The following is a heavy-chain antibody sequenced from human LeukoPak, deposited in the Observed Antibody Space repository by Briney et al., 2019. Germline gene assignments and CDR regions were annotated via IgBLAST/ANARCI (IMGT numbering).Heavy chain of an antibody. CDR1: GFTFGSYA. J-gene: IGHJ4*02. CDR3: AKDCTSTNCYVGY. D-gene: IGHD2-2*01. CDR2: ISGSGGST. Sequence: PGGSLRLSCAASGFTFGSYAMSWVRQAPGKGLEWVSAISGSGGSTYYADSVKGRFTISRDNSKNTLYLQINSLRAEDTALYYCAKDCTSTNCYVGYWGQGTLVTVSS. V-gene: IGHV3-23*01.